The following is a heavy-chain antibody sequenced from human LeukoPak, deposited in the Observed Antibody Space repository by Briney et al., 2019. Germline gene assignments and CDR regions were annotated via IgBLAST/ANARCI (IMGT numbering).Heavy chain of an antibody. CDR3: ARGKRVAASAGGY. Sequence: GGSLRLSCAASGFTFSSYSMNWVRQAPGKGLEWVSSISSSSSYIYYADSVKGRFTISRDNAKNSLYLQMNSLRAEDTAVYCCARGKRVAASAGGYWGQGTLVTVSS. CDR1: GFTFSSYS. V-gene: IGHV3-21*01. D-gene: IGHD6-13*01. CDR2: ISSSSSYI. J-gene: IGHJ4*02.